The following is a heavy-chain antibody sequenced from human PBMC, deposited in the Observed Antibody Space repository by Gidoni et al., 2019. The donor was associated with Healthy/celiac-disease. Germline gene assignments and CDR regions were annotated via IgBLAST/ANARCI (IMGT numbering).Heavy chain of an antibody. V-gene: IGHV3-23*01. CDR2: ISGSGGST. J-gene: IGHJ2*01. Sequence: EVQLLESGGGLVQPGGSLRLSCAASGFTFSSYAMSWVRQAPGKGLEWGSAISGSGGSTYYADSVKGRFTISRDNSKNTLYLQMNSLRAEDTAVYYCAKDKQGGDYGPPLWYFDLWGRGTLVTVSS. CDR3: AKDKQGGDYGPPLWYFDL. D-gene: IGHD4-17*01. CDR1: GFTFSSYA.